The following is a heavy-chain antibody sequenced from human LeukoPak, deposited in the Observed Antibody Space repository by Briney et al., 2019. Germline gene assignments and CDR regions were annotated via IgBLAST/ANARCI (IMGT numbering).Heavy chain of an antibody. Sequence: GESLQISCKGSGYSFTSYWIGWVRQLPGKGLEWMGIIFPGDSDTTYSPSFRGQVTISADKSISTAYLQWSSLKASDTAMYYCARHAVEYSLSSPWRYWGQGTLVSVSS. J-gene: IGHJ4*02. CDR2: IFPGDSDT. CDR3: ARHAVEYSLSSPWRY. CDR1: GYSFTSYW. D-gene: IGHD6-6*01. V-gene: IGHV5-51*01.